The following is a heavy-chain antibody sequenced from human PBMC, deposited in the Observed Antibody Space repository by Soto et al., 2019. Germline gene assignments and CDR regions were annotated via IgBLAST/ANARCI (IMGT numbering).Heavy chain of an antibody. D-gene: IGHD3-10*01. CDR3: ARGRFGCVDV. J-gene: IGHJ6*02. V-gene: IGHV4-30-4*01. CDR1: GHSISSGDYY. Sequence: SETLSLTGTVSGHSISSGDYYWSWIRQPPGKGLEWIGYIYYSGSTYYNPSLKSRVTISVDTSKNQFSLKLSSVTAADTAVYYCARGRFGCVDVWGQGTTVTVSS. CDR2: IYYSGST.